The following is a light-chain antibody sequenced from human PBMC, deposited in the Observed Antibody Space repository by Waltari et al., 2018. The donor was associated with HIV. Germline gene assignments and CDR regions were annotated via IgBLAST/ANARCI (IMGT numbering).Light chain of an antibody. CDR3: HQRSNWPIT. CDR1: QSVSSY. CDR2: GAS. Sequence: EIVLTQSPATLSLSPGERATLSCRASQSVSSYLAWYQQKPGQAPRLLIYGASSRATCIPARFSGSGSGTDFTLTISSLEPGDFGVYYCHQRSNWPITFGQGTRLEI. V-gene: IGKV3-11*01. J-gene: IGKJ5*01.